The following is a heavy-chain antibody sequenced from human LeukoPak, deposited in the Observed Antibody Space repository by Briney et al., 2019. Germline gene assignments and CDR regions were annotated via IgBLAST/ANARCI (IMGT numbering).Heavy chain of an antibody. J-gene: IGHJ5*02. Sequence: ASVKVSCKASGYTFTGYYMHWVRQAPGQGLEWMGWINPNSGGTNYAQKFQGRVTMTRDTSISTAYMELSRLRYDDTAVYYCARDRGYCSGGSCPTGNWFDPWGQGTLVTVSS. V-gene: IGHV1-2*02. CDR1: GYTFTGYY. D-gene: IGHD2-15*01. CDR3: ARDRGYCSGGSCPTGNWFDP. CDR2: INPNSGGT.